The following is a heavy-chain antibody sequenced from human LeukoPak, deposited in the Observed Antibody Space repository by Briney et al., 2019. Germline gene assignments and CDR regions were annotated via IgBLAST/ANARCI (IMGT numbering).Heavy chain of an antibody. J-gene: IGHJ4*02. D-gene: IGHD2-15*01. Sequence: PGGSLRLSCAASGFTFSSHSMNWVRQAPGKGLEWVSPISSSSSYIYYADSVKGRFTISRDNAKNSLYLQMNSLRAEDTAVYYCARVMSRVVGFDYWGQGTLVTVSS. CDR3: ARVMSRVVGFDY. CDR2: ISSSSSYI. V-gene: IGHV3-21*01. CDR1: GFTFSSHS.